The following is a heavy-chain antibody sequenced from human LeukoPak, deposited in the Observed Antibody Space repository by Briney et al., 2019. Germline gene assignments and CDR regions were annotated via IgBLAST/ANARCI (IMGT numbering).Heavy chain of an antibody. CDR2: IIPIFGTA. V-gene: IGHV1-69*06. Sequence: SCAASGFTFSSYAISWVRQAPGQGLEWMGGIIPIFGTANYAQKFQGRVTITADKSTSTAYMELSSLRSEDTAVYYCARVPCNYYDSSGYCFPEDYYFDYWGQGTLVTVSS. CDR3: ARVPCNYYDSSGYCFPEDYYFDY. CDR1: GFTFSSYA. J-gene: IGHJ4*02. D-gene: IGHD3-22*01.